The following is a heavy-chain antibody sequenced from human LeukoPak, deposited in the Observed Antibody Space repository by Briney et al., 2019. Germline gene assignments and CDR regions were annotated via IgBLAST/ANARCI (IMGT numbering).Heavy chain of an antibody. CDR2: ISSSSSYI. CDR1: GFTFSSCS. CDR3: AREGMRTSFDY. V-gene: IGHV3-21*01. J-gene: IGHJ4*02. D-gene: IGHD1-1*01. Sequence: GGSLRLSCAASGFTFSSCSMNWVRQAPGKGLEWVSSISSSSSYIYYADSVKGRFTISRDNAKNSLYLQMNSLRAEDTAVYYCAREGMRTSFDYWGQGTLVTVSS.